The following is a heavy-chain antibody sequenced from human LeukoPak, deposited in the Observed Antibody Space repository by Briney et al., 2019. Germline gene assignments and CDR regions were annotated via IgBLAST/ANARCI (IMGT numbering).Heavy chain of an antibody. D-gene: IGHD4-11*01. CDR1: GFTFSSYS. CDR3: AREINTVTSYYYYYYMDV. Sequence: GGSLRLSCAASGFTFSSYSMNWVRQAPGKGLEWVSYISSSSSTIYYPDSVKGRFTISRDNAKNSLYLQMNSLRAEDTAVYYCAREINTVTSYYYYYYMDVWGKGTTVTVSS. J-gene: IGHJ6*03. CDR2: ISSSSSTI. V-gene: IGHV3-48*01.